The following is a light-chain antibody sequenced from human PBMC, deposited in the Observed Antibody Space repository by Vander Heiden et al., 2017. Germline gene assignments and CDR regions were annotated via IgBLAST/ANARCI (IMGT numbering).Light chain of an antibody. CDR2: EVS. J-gene: IGLJ1*01. Sequence: SALTQPPSASGSPGQSVTISCTGTSSDVGGYNYVSWNQQHPGKAPKLMIYEVSKRPSGVPDRFSGSKSGNTASLTVSGLQAEDEADYYCSSYAGSNNVFGTGTKVTVL. CDR3: SSYAGSNNV. CDR1: SSDVGGYNY. V-gene: IGLV2-8*01.